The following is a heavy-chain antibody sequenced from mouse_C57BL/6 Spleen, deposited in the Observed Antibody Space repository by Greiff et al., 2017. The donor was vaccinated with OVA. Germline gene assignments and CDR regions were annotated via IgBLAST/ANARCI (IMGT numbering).Heavy chain of an antibody. CDR3: ARSRDGYYVDY. V-gene: IGHV1-76*01. Sequence: QVQLQQSGAELVRPGASVKLSCKASGYTFTDYYINWVKQRPGQGLEWIARIYPGSGNTYYNEKFKGKATLTAEKSSSTAYMQLSSLTSEDSAVYFCARSRDGYYVDYWGQGTSVTVSS. CDR2: IYPGSGNT. CDR1: GYTFTDYY. D-gene: IGHD2-3*01. J-gene: IGHJ4*01.